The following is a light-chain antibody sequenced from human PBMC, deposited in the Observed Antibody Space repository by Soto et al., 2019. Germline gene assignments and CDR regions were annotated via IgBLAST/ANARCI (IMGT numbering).Light chain of an antibody. CDR1: QSISSW. Sequence: DIQMTQSPSTLSASVGDRVSITCRASQSISSWLAWYQQKPGKAPKLLIYDASSLESGVPSRFSGSGSGTELTLTISSLQPDDFATYYCQQYSSSSEWTFGQGTKVDIK. J-gene: IGKJ1*01. CDR3: QQYSSSSEWT. V-gene: IGKV1-5*01. CDR2: DAS.